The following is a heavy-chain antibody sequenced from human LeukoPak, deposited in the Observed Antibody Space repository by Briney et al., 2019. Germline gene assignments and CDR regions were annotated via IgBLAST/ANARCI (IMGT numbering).Heavy chain of an antibody. Sequence: ASVKVSCKASGYTFTGYYMHWVRQAPGQGLEWMGRINPNSGGTNYAQKFQGRVTMTRDTSIRTAYVELSRMRSDDTAVYYCARDLGSSSGPYYFDYWGQGTLVTVSS. J-gene: IGHJ4*02. CDR2: INPNSGGT. D-gene: IGHD3-22*01. CDR1: GYTFTGYY. V-gene: IGHV1-2*06. CDR3: ARDLGSSSGPYYFDY.